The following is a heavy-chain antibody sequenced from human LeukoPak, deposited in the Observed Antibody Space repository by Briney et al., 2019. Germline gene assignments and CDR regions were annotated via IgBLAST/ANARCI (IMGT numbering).Heavy chain of an antibody. V-gene: IGHV4-34*01. CDR3: ARGSSHYDFWSGPMNYYYYGMDV. D-gene: IGHD3-3*01. CDR1: GGSFSGYY. Sequence: SETLSLTCAVYGGSFSGYYWSWIRQPPGKGLEWIGEINHSGGTNYNPSLKSRVTISVDTSKNQFSLKLSSVTAADTAVYYCARGSSHYDFWSGPMNYYYYGMDVWGQGTTVTVSS. J-gene: IGHJ6*02. CDR2: INHSGGT.